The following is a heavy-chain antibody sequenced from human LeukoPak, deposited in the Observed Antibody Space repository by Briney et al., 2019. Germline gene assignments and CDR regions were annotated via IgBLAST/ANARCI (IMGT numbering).Heavy chain of an antibody. CDR1: GYTFIDYY. V-gene: IGHV1-2*02. CDR2: INPSSGAT. CDR3: ARDYEAYIVVVPAATVWFDP. J-gene: IGHJ5*02. Sequence: ASVKVSCQASGYTFIDYYMHWVRQAPGQGVEWMGWINPSSGATIYAPKFQGRVTMTRDTSISTAYMELSRLRSDDTAVYYCARDYEAYIVVVPAATVWFDPWGQGTLVTVSS. D-gene: IGHD2-2*01.